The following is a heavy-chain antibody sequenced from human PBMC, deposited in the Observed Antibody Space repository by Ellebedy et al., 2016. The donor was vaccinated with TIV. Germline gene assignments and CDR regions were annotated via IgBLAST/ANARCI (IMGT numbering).Heavy chain of an antibody. CDR3: AKGRWELPYFDY. J-gene: IGHJ4*02. CDR2: ISGSGGST. Sequence: PGGSLRLSCAAWGFSFSNFWMSWVRQAPGKGLEWVSAISGSGGSTYYADSVKGRFTISRDNSKNTLYLQMNSLRAEDTAVYYCAKGRWELPYFDYWGQGTLVTVSS. CDR1: GFSFSNFW. V-gene: IGHV3-23*01. D-gene: IGHD1-26*01.